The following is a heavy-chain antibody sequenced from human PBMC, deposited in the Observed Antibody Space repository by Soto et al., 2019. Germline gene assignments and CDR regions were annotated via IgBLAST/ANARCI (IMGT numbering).Heavy chain of an antibody. J-gene: IGHJ4*02. D-gene: IGHD6-13*01. CDR2: IYYSGST. CDR3: ARLYSSSPYNDYFDY. V-gene: IGHV4-59*01. CDR1: GGSISSYY. Sequence: ETLSLTCTVSGGSISSYYWSWIRQPPGKGLEWIGYIYYSGSTNYNPSLKSRVTISVDTSKNQFSLKLSSVTAADTAVYYCARLYSSSPYNDYFDYWGQGTLVTVSS.